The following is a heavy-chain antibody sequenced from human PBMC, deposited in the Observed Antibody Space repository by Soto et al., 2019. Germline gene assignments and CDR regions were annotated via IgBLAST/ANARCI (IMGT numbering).Heavy chain of an antibody. Sequence: QVQLQQWGAGLVKPSETLSLSCAVYGQSFSGHSWAWIRQPPGKGLEWIGEISESGSTYYNPSLKRRVTISTDTSKNQFSLKLNSVTAADTAAYVCARGSGIVALPGELEDVNYDFWGQGTLVNVSS. CDR2: ISESGST. D-gene: IGHD1-1*01. CDR1: GQSFSGHS. J-gene: IGHJ4*02. CDR3: ARGSGIVALPGELEDVNYDF. V-gene: IGHV4-34*01.